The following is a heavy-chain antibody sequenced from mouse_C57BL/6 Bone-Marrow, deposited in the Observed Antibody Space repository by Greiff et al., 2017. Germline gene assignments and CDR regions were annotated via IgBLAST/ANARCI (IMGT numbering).Heavy chain of an antibody. J-gene: IGHJ1*03. D-gene: IGHD1-1*01. CDR3: ARGYYGTGYFDV. CDR1: GYTFTSYG. V-gene: IGHV1-81*01. CDR2: IYPRSGNT. Sequence: VQLQQSGAELARPGASVKLSCKASGYTFTSYGISWVKQRTGQGLEWIGEIYPRSGNTYYNEKFKGKATLTADKSSSTAYMELRSLTSEDSAVYFCARGYYGTGYFDVWGTGTTVTVSS.